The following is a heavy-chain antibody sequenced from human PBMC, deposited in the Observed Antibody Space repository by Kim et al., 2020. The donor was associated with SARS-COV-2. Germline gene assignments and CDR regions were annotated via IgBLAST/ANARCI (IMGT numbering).Heavy chain of an antibody. J-gene: IGHJ4*02. CDR3: ASSSGYLTPYYFDY. V-gene: IGHV4-59*01. Sequence: PALKSRVTISVDKSNNQSSLKLSSVTAADTAVYYCASSSGYLTPYYFDYWGQGTLVTVSS. D-gene: IGHD3-22*01.